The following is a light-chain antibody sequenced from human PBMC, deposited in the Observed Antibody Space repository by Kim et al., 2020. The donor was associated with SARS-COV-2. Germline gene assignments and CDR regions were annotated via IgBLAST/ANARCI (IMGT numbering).Light chain of an antibody. CDR1: TSDVGANNY. J-gene: IGLJ3*02. V-gene: IGLV2-14*03. Sequence: GQSITISVTGTTSDVGANNYVSWYQQFPANAPKLIFYDVTHRPSGVSDCFSGSKSGNTSSLTISGLQADDEADYYCSSFTTTTARVFGGGTRLTVL. CDR3: SSFTTTTARV. CDR2: DVT.